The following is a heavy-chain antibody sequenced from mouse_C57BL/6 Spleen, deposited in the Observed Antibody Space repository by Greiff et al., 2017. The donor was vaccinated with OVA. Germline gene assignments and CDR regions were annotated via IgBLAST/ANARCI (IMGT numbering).Heavy chain of an antibody. CDR1: GYSITSGYY. V-gene: IGHV3-6*01. J-gene: IGHJ2*01. CDR2: ISYDGSN. Sequence: EVKLMESGPGLVKPSQSLSLTCSVTGYSITSGYYWNWIRQFPGNKLEWMGYISYDGSNNYNPSLKNRISITRDTSKNQFFLKLNSVTTEDTATYYCARERGYGYDGALDYWGQGTTLTVSS. CDR3: ARERGYGYDGALDY. D-gene: IGHD2-2*01.